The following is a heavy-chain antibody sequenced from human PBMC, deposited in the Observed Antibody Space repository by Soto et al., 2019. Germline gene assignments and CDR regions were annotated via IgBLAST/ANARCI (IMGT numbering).Heavy chain of an antibody. CDR3: ARDSVVGIAVTGRQYYYYGMDV. CDR1: GYTFTSYG. Sequence: ASVKVSCKASGYTFTSYGISWVRQAPGQGLEWMGWISAYNGNTNYAQKLQGRVTTTTDTSTSTAYMELRSLRSDDTAVYYCARDSVVGIAVTGRQYYYYGMDVWGQGTTVTVSS. CDR2: ISAYNGNT. V-gene: IGHV1-18*01. D-gene: IGHD6-19*01. J-gene: IGHJ6*02.